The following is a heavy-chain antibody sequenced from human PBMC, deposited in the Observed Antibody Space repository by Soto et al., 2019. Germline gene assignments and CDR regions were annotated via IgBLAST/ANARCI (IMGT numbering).Heavy chain of an antibody. D-gene: IGHD3-22*01. CDR2: IYYSGST. CDR1: GGSVSSGSYY. Sequence: SETLSLTCTVSGGSVSSGSYYWSWIRQPPGKGLEWIGYIYYSGSTNYNPSLKSRVTISVDTSKNQFSLKLSSVTAADTAVYYCAREPRGEYYYDSSGPRTPGGMDVWGQGTTVTVSS. V-gene: IGHV4-61*01. J-gene: IGHJ6*02. CDR3: AREPRGEYYYDSSGPRTPGGMDV.